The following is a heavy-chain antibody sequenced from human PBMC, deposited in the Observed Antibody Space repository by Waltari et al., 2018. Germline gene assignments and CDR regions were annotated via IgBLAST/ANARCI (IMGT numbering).Heavy chain of an antibody. J-gene: IGHJ4*02. CDR3: TRGESGYTGYDDF. Sequence: EVQLVASGGGLVQPGRSLRLSCTPSGFPLGAYAVSWVRQAPGKGLEWVGFVRSRTYGGTTDYAASVKGRFSISRDDSKNIAYLQMNSLKTEDTVVYYCTRGESGYTGYDDFWGQGTLVIVSS. V-gene: IGHV3-49*04. CDR2: VRSRTYGGTT. CDR1: GFPLGAYA. D-gene: IGHD5-12*01.